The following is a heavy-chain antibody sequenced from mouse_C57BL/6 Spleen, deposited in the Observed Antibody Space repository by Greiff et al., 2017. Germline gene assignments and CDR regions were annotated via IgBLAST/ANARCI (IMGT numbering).Heavy chain of an antibody. J-gene: IGHJ1*03. CDR1: GYTFTDYY. V-gene: IGHV1-26*01. D-gene: IGHD1-1*01. CDR3: ARKDYYGSSYGRYFEV. Sequence: EVQLQQSGPELVKPGASVKISCKASGYTFTDYYMNWVKQSPGQSLEWIGDINPNNGGTSYNQKFKGKATLTVDKSSSTASMELRSLTSEDSAVYYSARKDYYGSSYGRYFEVWGTGTTVTVSS. CDR2: INPNNGGT.